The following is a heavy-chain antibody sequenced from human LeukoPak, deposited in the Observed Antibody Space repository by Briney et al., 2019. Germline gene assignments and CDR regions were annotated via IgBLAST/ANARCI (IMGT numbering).Heavy chain of an antibody. V-gene: IGHV4-59*01. CDR2: IYYRGST. J-gene: IGHJ5*02. CDR1: GASLNSYY. CDR3: ARTSIFGVVNWFDP. Sequence: SETLSLTCTVSGASLNSYYWSWIRQPPGKGLEWIGYIYYRGSTNYNSSLKSRVTISVDTSKNQFSLKLSSVTAADTAVYYCARTSIFGVVNWFDPWGQGTLVTVSS. D-gene: IGHD3-3*01.